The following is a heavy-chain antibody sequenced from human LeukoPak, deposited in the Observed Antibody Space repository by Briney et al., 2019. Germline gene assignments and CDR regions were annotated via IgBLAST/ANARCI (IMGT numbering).Heavy chain of an antibody. Sequence: AGSLRLSCADSGFTFSSYAKKWVRQAPGKGLEWVSGISGSGDSTYYADSVKGRFTISRDNSENTLYLQMNSLRAEDTAVYYCAKANQNYYDAYMDVWGTGTTVTVSS. CDR3: AKANQNYYDAYMDV. CDR1: GFTFSSYA. D-gene: IGHD3-22*01. V-gene: IGHV3-23*01. J-gene: IGHJ6*04. CDR2: ISGSGDST.